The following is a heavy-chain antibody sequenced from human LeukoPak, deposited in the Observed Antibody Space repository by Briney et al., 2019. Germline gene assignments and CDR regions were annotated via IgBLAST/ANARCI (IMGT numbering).Heavy chain of an antibody. CDR2: IYPHDSDT. V-gene: IGHV5-51*01. D-gene: IGHD6-19*01. Sequence: PGESLKISCQTSGFYFITYWIGWVRQMPGKGQEWMGIIYPHDSDTRYSPSFQGQVTFSVDKSMNTAYLQWGSLNASDTAMYYCARRRIVGSGWYDGAFDIWGQGTMVTVSS. CDR1: GFYFITYW. J-gene: IGHJ3*02. CDR3: ARRRIVGSGWYDGAFDI.